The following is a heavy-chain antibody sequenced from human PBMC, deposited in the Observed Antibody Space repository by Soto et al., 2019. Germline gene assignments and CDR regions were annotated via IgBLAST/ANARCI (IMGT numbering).Heavy chain of an antibody. V-gene: IGHV1-46*04. Sequence: ASVKVSCKASGYTFTSYYMHWVRQAPGQRLEWMGIINPSGGSTGYADSVKGRFTISRDNAKNSLYLQMNSLRAEDTALYYCARVPPGGYSGYDSAFDIWGQGTMVTVSS. D-gene: IGHD5-12*01. CDR1: GYTFTSYY. J-gene: IGHJ3*02. CDR2: INPSGGST. CDR3: ARVPPGGYSGYDSAFDI.